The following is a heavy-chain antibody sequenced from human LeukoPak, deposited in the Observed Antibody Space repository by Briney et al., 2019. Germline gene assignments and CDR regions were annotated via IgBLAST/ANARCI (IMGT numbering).Heavy chain of an antibody. J-gene: IGHJ4*02. CDR3: AKKVRGPSHPLDF. D-gene: IGHD5-12*01. CDR1: GYTFTGYA. CDR2: INPEKRDT. Sequence: ASVKVSCKASGYTFTGYAIDWVRQAPGQGLEWMGWINPEKRDTGYAHKFQGRVTMTSDTSISTAYMELSSLRSDDTADYYCAKKVRGPSHPLDFWGQGTLVTVSS. V-gene: IGHV1-2*02.